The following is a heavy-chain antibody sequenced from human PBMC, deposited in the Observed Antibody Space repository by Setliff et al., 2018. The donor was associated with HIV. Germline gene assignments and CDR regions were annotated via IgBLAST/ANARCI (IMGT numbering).Heavy chain of an antibody. CDR1: GFIVSSFW. CDR3: TKGPYTTSG. J-gene: IGHJ4*02. CDR2: INEDGSER. Sequence: GGSLRLSCAASGFIVSSFWMNWVRQAPGKGLEWLANINEDGSERNCVDSVKGRFTISKDNAKNSLYLQMNSLRAEDTAVYYCTKGPYTTSGWGQGTVVTVSS. V-gene: IGHV3-7*01.